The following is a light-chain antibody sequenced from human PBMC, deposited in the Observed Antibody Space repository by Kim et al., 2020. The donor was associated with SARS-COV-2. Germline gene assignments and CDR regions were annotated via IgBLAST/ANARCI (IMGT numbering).Light chain of an antibody. Sequence: PRETATRSCRASHSVSVTFFACYQPPPGHAPRLFFSAASGSATGIPARISASGSGTDFTLTISSLQHEDFAVYYCQQYGSSSRWTFGQGTKVDIK. J-gene: IGKJ1*01. CDR2: AAS. V-gene: IGKV3-20*01. CDR3: QQYGSSSRWT. CDR1: HSVSVTF.